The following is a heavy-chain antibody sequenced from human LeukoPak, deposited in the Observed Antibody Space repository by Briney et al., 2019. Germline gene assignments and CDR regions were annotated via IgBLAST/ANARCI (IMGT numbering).Heavy chain of an antibody. V-gene: IGHV1-18*01. J-gene: IGHJ3*02. CDR2: ISAYNGNT. CDR1: GYTFTSYG. CDR3: ARVGLGYCSSTSCPWAFDI. Sequence: ASVKVSCKASGYTFTSYGISWVRQAPGQGLEWMGWISAYNGNTNYAQKFQGRVTMTRDTSTSTVYMELSSLRSEDTAVYYCARVGLGYCSSTSCPWAFDIWGQGTMVTVSS. D-gene: IGHD2-2*01.